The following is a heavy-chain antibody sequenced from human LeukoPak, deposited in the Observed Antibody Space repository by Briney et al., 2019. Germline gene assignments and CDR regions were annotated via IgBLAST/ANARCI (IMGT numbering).Heavy chain of an antibody. V-gene: IGHV4-34*01. J-gene: IGHJ4*02. CDR2: INHSGST. D-gene: IGHD2-8*01. Sequence: SETLSLTCAVYGGSFSGYCWSWIRQPPGKGLEWIGEINHSGSTNYNPSLKSRVTISVDTSKNQFSLKLSSVTAADTAVYYCASKTRTRYCTNGVCYGDYWGQGTLVTVSS. CDR3: ASKTRTRYCTNGVCYGDY. CDR1: GGSFSGYC.